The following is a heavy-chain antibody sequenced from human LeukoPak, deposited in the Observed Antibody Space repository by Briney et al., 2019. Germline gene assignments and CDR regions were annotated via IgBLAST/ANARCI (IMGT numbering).Heavy chain of an antibody. J-gene: IGHJ5*02. Sequence: GGSLRLSCAASGFTFSSYAMHWVRQAPGKGLEWVAVTSYDGSNKYYADSVKGRFTISRDNSKNTLYLQMNSLRAEHTAVYYCARDSGPWGVFDPWGQGTLVTVSS. CDR3: ARDSGPWGVFDP. D-gene: IGHD3-10*01. CDR1: GFTFSSYA. CDR2: TSYDGSNK. V-gene: IGHV3-30*04.